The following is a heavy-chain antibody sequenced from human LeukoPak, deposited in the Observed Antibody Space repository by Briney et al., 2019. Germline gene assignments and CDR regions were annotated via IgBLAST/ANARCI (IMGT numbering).Heavy chain of an antibody. D-gene: IGHD3-22*01. Sequence: GGSLRLSCAASGFTFSDYYMSWIRQAPGKGLEWVSYISSIGSTIYYADSWKGRFTISRDSAKSSLYLQMNSLRAEATAVYYCASNYYDSSGSNKEAFDYWGQGTLVTVSS. CDR1: GFTFSDYY. CDR3: ASNYYDSSGSNKEAFDY. CDR2: ISSIGSTI. V-gene: IGHV3-11*01. J-gene: IGHJ4*02.